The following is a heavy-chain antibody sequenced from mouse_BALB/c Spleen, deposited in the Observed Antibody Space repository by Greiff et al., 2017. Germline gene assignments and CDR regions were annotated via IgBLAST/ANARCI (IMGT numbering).Heavy chain of an antibody. CDR1: GFTFSSYA. Sequence: EVHLVESGGGLVKPGGSLKLSCAASGFTFSSYAMSWVRQTPAKRLEWVASISSGGSTYYPDSVKGRFTISRDNARNILYLQMSSLVSEDTAMYYCARARYDVDGYIDVWGAGTTVTVSS. CDR2: ISSGGST. J-gene: IGHJ1*01. CDR3: ARARYDVDGYIDV. V-gene: IGHV5-6-5*01. D-gene: IGHD2-14*01.